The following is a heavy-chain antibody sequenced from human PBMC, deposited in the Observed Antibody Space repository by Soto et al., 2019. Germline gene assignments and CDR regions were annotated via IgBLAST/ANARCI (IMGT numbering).Heavy chain of an antibody. V-gene: IGHV1-24*01. CDR1: VYTLTELS. J-gene: IGHJ3*02. D-gene: IGHD2-2*01. CDR2: CDPEDGET. CDR3: ATDSVVPAASGSSRI. Sequence: QVQLVQSGAEVKKPGASVKVSCKVSVYTLTELSMHWVRHAPGKGLEWMGGCDPEDGETIYAQKFQGRVNMNEHTSTDTAYMELSRLRSEYPAVYYCATDSVVPAASGSSRIWGQGTMVTVSS.